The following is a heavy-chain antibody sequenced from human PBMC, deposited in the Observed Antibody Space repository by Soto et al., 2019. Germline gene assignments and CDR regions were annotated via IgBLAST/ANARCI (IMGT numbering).Heavy chain of an antibody. CDR1: GFPFSRYD. CDR2: ITTAGDT. J-gene: IGHJ4*02. V-gene: IGHV3-13*04. D-gene: IGHD2-2*01. Sequence: GGSLRLSCAASGFPFSRYDMHWVRQVTGKGLEWVSGITTAGDTYYPDSVKGRFTISRENAKNSLYLQMNSLRAGDTAVYYCARGSNVFDYWGQGSLVTVSS. CDR3: ARGSNVFDY.